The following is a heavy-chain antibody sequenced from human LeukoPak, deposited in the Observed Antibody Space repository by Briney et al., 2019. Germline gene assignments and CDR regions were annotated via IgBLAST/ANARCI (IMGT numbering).Heavy chain of an antibody. CDR1: GGSISSGSYY. CDR2: IHTSGST. V-gene: IGHV4-61*02. CDR3: ARDRYYYDSSARYFDY. J-gene: IGHJ4*02. Sequence: SQTLSLTCTVSGGSISSGSYYWSWIRQPAGKGLEWIGRIHTSGSTNYSPSLKSRVTMSVDTSKNQFSLKLSSVTAADTAVYYCARDRYYYDSSARYFDYWGQGTLVTVSS. D-gene: IGHD3-22*01.